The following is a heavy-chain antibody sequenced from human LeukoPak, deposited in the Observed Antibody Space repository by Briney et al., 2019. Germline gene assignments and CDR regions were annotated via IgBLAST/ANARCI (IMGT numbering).Heavy chain of an antibody. Sequence: PGGSLRLSCAASGFTFSSYEMNWVRQAPGKGLEWVSYISTSGSVIHYADSVKGRFTISRDNAKNSLYLQMNSLRAEDTAVYYCARDTYIGYDSSGYYSAFDYWGQGTLVTVSS. D-gene: IGHD3-22*01. J-gene: IGHJ4*02. CDR3: ARDTYIGYDSSGYYSAFDY. V-gene: IGHV3-48*03. CDR2: ISTSGSVI. CDR1: GFTFSSYE.